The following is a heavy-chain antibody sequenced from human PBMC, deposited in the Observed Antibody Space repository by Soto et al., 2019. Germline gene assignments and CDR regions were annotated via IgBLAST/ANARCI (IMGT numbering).Heavy chain of an antibody. CDR1: GFTFSSYA. CDR2: ISGSGGST. J-gene: IGHJ4*02. CDR3: AKDIVVVVAADYFDY. V-gene: IGHV3-23*01. D-gene: IGHD2-15*01. Sequence: GGSLRLSCAASGFTFSSYAMSWVRQAPGKGLEWVSAISGSGGSTYYADSVKGRFTISRDNSKNTLYLQMNSLRAEDTAVYYFAKDIVVVVAADYFDYWGQGTLVTVSS.